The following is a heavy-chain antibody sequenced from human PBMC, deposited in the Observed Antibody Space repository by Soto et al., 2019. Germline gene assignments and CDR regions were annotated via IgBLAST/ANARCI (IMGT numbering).Heavy chain of an antibody. CDR3: ARLQYTVVTALDI. CDR2: IYHTVNT. J-gene: IGHJ3*02. Sequence: SETLSLTCSVSGVSIGSHFWSWIRQAPGKGPELVGYIYHTVNTNYNPALRSRVTISMDTSENQLSLPLSSVTAEDAGVYYCARLQYTVVTALDIWGQGTMVTVSS. D-gene: IGHD2-15*01. CDR1: GVSIGSHF. V-gene: IGHV4-59*11.